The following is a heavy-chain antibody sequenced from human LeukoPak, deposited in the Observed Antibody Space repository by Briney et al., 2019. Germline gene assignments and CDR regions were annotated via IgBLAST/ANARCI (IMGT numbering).Heavy chain of an antibody. CDR1: GFTFSSYA. V-gene: IGHV3-23*01. J-gene: IGHJ4*02. CDR3: AYYDILTGPTGDDY. Sequence: GGSLRLSCAASGFTFSSYAMSWVRQAPGKGLEWVSAISGSGGSTYYADSVKGRFTISRDNSKNTLYLQMNSLRADDTAVYYCAYYDILTGPTGDDYWGQGTLVTVSS. D-gene: IGHD3-9*01. CDR2: ISGSGGST.